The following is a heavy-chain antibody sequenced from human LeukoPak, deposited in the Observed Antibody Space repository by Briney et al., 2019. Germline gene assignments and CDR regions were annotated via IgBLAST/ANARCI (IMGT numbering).Heavy chain of an antibody. CDR2: IYHRGST. V-gene: IGHV4-61*10. CDR1: GGSTSGGSYY. D-gene: IGHD5-24*01. CDR3: ARENGYKYYY. J-gene: IGHJ4*02. Sequence: SQTLSLTCTVSGGSTSGGSYYWSWIRQPAGKGLEWIGSIYHRGSTNYNPALKSRVTISVETPKNQFTLKLRTVTAADTAVYYCARENGYKYYYWGQGTLVTVSS.